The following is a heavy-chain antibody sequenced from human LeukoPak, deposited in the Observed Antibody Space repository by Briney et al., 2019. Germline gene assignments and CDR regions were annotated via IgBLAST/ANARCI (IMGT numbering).Heavy chain of an antibody. CDR3: AMSTKYSYGLYYMDV. J-gene: IGHJ6*03. CDR2: ISGSGGST. Sequence: GGSLRLSCAASGFTFSSYAMSWVRQAPGKGLEWVSAISGSGGSTYYADSVKGRFTISRDNSKNTLYLQMNSLRAEDTAVYYCAMSTKYSYGLYYMDVWGKGTTVTVSS. CDR1: GFTFSSYA. D-gene: IGHD5-18*01. V-gene: IGHV3-23*01.